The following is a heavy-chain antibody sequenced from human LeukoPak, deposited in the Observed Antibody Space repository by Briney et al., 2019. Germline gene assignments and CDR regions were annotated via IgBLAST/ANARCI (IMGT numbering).Heavy chain of an antibody. CDR1: GYTLTELS. J-gene: IGHJ4*02. Sequence: ASVKVSCKVSGYTLTELSMHWVRQAPGQGLEWMGRINPNSGGTNYAQKFQGRVTMTRDTSISTAYMELSRLRSDDTAVYYCAREVAAAGDYWGQGTLVTVSS. V-gene: IGHV1-2*06. D-gene: IGHD6-13*01. CDR3: AREVAAAGDY. CDR2: INPNSGGT.